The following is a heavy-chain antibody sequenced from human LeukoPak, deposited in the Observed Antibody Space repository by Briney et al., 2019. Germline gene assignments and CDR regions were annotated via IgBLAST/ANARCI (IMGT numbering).Heavy chain of an antibody. CDR2: IYNSGST. J-gene: IGHJ4*02. V-gene: IGHV4-59*01. CDR1: GGSISGNY. D-gene: IGHD3-22*01. CDR3: ARDTYYYDSSGYQLTYFDY. Sequence: SETLSLTCTVSGGSISGNYWSWIRKPPGKGLEWIGHIYNSGSTNYSPSLKSRVTISVDTSKNQFSLKLSSVTAADTAVYYCARDTYYYDSSGYQLTYFDYWGQGTLVSVSS.